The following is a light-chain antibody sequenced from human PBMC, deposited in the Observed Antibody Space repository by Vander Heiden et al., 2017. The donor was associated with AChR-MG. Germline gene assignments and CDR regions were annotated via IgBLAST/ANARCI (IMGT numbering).Light chain of an antibody. CDR1: QSISIW. CDR3: QQYESSSA. Sequence: DIQMTPSPSTLSASVGDRITITCRASQSISIWLAWYQQKPGKAPKLLMYKASSLESGVPSRFRGSGSGTEFTLTISSLQPDDFATYFCQQYESSSAFGGGTKVDMK. CDR2: KAS. J-gene: IGKJ4*01. V-gene: IGKV1-5*03.